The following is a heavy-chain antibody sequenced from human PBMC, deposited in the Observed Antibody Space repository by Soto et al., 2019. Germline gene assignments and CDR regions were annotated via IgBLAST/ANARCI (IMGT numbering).Heavy chain of an antibody. CDR3: ARGPEGVYYYYYGMDV. Sequence: SVKVSCKASGGTFSSYAISWVRQAPGQGLEWMGGIIPIFGTANYAQKFQGRVTITADESTSTAYMELSSLRSEDTAVYYCARGPEGVYYYYYGMDVWGQGTTVTVSS. J-gene: IGHJ6*02. V-gene: IGHV1-69*13. CDR2: IIPIFGTA. D-gene: IGHD6-13*01. CDR1: GGTFSSYA.